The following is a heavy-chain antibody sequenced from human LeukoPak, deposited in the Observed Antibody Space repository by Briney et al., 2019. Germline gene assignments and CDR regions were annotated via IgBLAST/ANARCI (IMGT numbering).Heavy chain of an antibody. CDR3: AKTGSYCDTWGLYRSDFFVL. V-gene: IGHV3-23*01. D-gene: IGHD3-22*01. J-gene: IGHJ3*01. CDR2: IRGTGGNT. Sequence: GGSLRPSRAASGFTSSILAMSSARPPPGEGLGCVLAIRGTGGNTFYRDYVKWRFNISIDHSKNTLYVQMNSLRAEDTAVYYCAKTGSYCDTWGLYRSDFFVLWGQGTVVTVSS. CDR1: GFTSSILA.